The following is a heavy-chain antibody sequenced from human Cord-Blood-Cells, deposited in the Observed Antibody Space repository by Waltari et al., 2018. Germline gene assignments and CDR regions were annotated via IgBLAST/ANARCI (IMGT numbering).Heavy chain of an antibody. J-gene: IGHJ4*02. CDR1: GFSLSNARMG. Sequence: QVTLKESGPVLVKPTETLTLTCTVSGFSLSNARMGVSWIRQPPGKALELLATIFSNDEKSYSPSLKSRLTISKDTSKSQVVLTMTNMDPVDTATYYCARLPGIAAAGMDYWGQGTLVTVSS. D-gene: IGHD6-13*01. CDR2: IFSNDEK. V-gene: IGHV2-26*01. CDR3: ARLPGIAAAGMDY.